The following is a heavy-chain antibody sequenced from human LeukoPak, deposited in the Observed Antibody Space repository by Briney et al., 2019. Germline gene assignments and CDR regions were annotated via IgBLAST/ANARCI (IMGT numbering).Heavy chain of an antibody. Sequence: PSETLSLTCGVYGGSFSGYYWSWIRQPPGKGLEWIGEIYHSGSTNYNPSLKSRVTISVDKSKNQFSLKLSSVTAADMAVYYCASGRWGSSWYKDYWGQGTLVTVSS. J-gene: IGHJ4*02. CDR3: ASGRWGSSWYKDY. D-gene: IGHD6-13*01. CDR2: IYHSGST. V-gene: IGHV4-34*01. CDR1: GGSFSGYY.